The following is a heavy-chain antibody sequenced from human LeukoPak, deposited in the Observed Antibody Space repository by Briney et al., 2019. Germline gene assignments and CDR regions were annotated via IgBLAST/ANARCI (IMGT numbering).Heavy chain of an antibody. V-gene: IGHV4-61*08. CDR2: IYHSGST. CDR1: GGSISSGGYY. CDR3: ARGFWFYSNPHYYYMDV. J-gene: IGHJ6*03. Sequence: SETLSLTCTVSGGSISSGGYYWSWIRQPPGKGLEWIGYIYHSGSTYYNPSLKSRVTISVDTSKNQFSLKLSSVTAADTAVYYCARGFWFYSNPHYYYMDVWGKGTTVTVSS. D-gene: IGHD3-3*01.